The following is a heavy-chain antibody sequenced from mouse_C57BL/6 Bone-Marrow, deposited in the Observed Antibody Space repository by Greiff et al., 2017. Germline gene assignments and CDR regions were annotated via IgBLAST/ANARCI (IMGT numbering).Heavy chain of an antibody. CDR2: ISYDGSN. V-gene: IGHV3-6*01. CDR3: ARESSGSYFDY. D-gene: IGHD3-2*02. J-gene: IGHJ2*01. Sequence: ESGPGLVKPSQSLSLTCSVTGYSITSGYYWNWIRQFPGNKLEWMGYISYDGSNNYNPSLKNRISITRDTSKNQFCLKLNSVTTEDTATYYCARESSGSYFDYWGQGTTLTVSS. CDR1: GYSITSGYY.